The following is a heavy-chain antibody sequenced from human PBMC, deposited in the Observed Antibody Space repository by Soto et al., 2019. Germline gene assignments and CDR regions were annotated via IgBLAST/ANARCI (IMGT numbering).Heavy chain of an antibody. D-gene: IGHD3-22*01. Sequence: GGSLRLSCAASGFTFSSYARSWVRQAPGQSLEWVSAISGSGGSTYYADAEKGRFATSRDNSKNTLYLQMNSLRAEDTAVYYCAKDALYYYDSSGSRFDPWGQGTLVTVSS. CDR2: ISGSGGST. CDR1: GFTFSSYA. V-gene: IGHV3-23*01. CDR3: AKDALYYYDSSGSRFDP. J-gene: IGHJ5*02.